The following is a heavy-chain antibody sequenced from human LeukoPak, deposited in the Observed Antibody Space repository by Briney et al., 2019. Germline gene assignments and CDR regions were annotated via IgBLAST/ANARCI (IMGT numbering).Heavy chain of an antibody. Sequence: PSETLSLTCSVSGGSISSYFWSWLRQPAGKGLEWIGRIHTSASTEYNPSLKSRVTMSVDTSKNQFSLKLSSVTAADTAVYYCARGQWLTTVIIDYWGQGTLVTVSS. CDR1: GGSISSYF. CDR3: ARGQWLTTVIIDY. CDR2: IHTSAST. V-gene: IGHV4-4*07. J-gene: IGHJ4*02. D-gene: IGHD4-17*01.